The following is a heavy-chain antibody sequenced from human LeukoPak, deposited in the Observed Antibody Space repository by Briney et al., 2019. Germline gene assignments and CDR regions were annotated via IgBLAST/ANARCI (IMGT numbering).Heavy chain of an antibody. D-gene: IGHD3-10*01. Sequence: GASVKVSCKASGYTFTSYGISWVRQAPGQGLEWMGWISAYNGNTNYAQKLQGRVTMSTDPSTSTAYMELRSLRSDDTAVYYCARVVGSGSYYYYYYMDVWGKGTTVTVSS. CDR3: ARVVGSGSYYYYYYMDV. CDR2: ISAYNGNT. CDR1: GYTFTSYG. V-gene: IGHV1-18*01. J-gene: IGHJ6*03.